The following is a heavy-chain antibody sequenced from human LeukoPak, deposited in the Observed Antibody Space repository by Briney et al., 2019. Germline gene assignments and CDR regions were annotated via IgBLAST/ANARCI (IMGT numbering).Heavy chain of an antibody. CDR2: IKSESHGGTI. V-gene: IGHV3-15*01. J-gene: IGHJ4*02. Sequence: PGGSLRLSCAASGFSFNNACMSWVRQAPGKGLEWVGRIKSESHGGTIDYAAPVQGRFTMSRDESKNTLYLQMNTLEAEDTAVYYCMIVEKSTYTRDSWGQGTLVTVSS. D-gene: IGHD3-22*01. CDR1: GFSFNNAC. CDR3: MIVEKSTYTRDS.